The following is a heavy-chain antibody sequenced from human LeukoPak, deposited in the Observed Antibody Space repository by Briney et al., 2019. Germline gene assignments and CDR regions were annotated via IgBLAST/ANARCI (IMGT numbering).Heavy chain of an antibody. CDR2: ITTTGATT. CDR3: TIMHGYYDGSGYWVQ. D-gene: IGHD3-22*01. J-gene: IGHJ4*02. CDR1: GFTFGSYG. V-gene: IGHV3-23*01. Sequence: GGSLRLSCAASGFTFGSYGMSWVRQAPGKGREWVAFITTTGATTSYAGSVKGRFTISRDNARDTLYMQMNSLRDEDTALYYCTIMHGYYDGSGYWVQWGQGTLVTVSS.